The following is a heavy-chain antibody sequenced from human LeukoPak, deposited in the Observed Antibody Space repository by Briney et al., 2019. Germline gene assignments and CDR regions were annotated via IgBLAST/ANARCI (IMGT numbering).Heavy chain of an antibody. D-gene: IGHD3-10*01. CDR3: ARDIGDGKEGYLEY. CDR1: GYTFTGYY. V-gene: IGHV1-2*04. Sequence: ASVKVSCKASGYTFTGYYMHWVRQAPGQGLEWMGWINPNSGGTNYAQKFQGWVTMTRDTSISTAYMELSRLRSDDTAVYYCARDIGDGKEGYLEYWGQGTLVTVSS. J-gene: IGHJ4*02. CDR2: INPNSGGT.